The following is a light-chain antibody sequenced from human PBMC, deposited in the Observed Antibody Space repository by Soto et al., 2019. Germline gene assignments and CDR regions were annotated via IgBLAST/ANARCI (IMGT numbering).Light chain of an antibody. CDR2: GAS. J-gene: IGKJ1*01. CDR3: QQYNTWLWT. CDR1: QNVNAN. Sequence: EVVMMQSPATLSVSPGERATLSCRASQNVNANLAWYQQKPGQAPRLLIHGASTRATGIPARFSGSGFGTEFILTISSLQSEDFAVYYCQQYNTWLWTFGQGTKVEGK. V-gene: IGKV3-15*01.